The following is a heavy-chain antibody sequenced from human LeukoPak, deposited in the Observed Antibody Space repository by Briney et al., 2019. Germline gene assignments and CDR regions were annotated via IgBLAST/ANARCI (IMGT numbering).Heavy chain of an antibody. CDR1: GFSISSGYY. Sequence: SETLSLTCAVSGFSISSGYYWGWIRQPPGKGLEWIGSIYHSGSTYYNPSLKSRVTISVDTSKNQFSLKLSSVTAADTAVYYCARYTYYYDSSGYYYYWGQGTLVTVSS. V-gene: IGHV4-38-2*01. CDR3: ARYTYYYDSSGYYYY. J-gene: IGHJ4*02. D-gene: IGHD3-22*01. CDR2: IYHSGST.